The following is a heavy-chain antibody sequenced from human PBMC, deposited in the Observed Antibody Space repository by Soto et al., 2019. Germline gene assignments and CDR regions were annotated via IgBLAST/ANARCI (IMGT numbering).Heavy chain of an antibody. J-gene: IGHJ6*03. Sequence: GGSLRLSCAASGFTFSSYAMSWVRQAPGKGLEWVSAISSSSSTIYYADSVKGRFTISRDNAKNSLYLQMNSLRAEDTAVYYCARIGSSWSETYYYYMDVWGKGTTVTVSS. CDR3: ARIGSSWSETYYYYMDV. CDR1: GFTFSSYA. CDR2: ISSSSSTI. D-gene: IGHD6-13*01. V-gene: IGHV3-48*01.